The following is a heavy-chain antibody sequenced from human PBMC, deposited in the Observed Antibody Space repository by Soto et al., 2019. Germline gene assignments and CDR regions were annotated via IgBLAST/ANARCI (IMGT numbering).Heavy chain of an antibody. V-gene: IGHV1-2*02. CDR1: GYTLTDNY. Sequence: QVQLVQSGAEVKRPGASVKVSCKASGYTLTDNYMHWVREAPGQGLEWMGWINPSGGTNYAQKFQGRVTMTRDTSISTAYMELSRLRSDDTAVYYCARSLTTLTTLLDYWGQGTLVTVSS. CDR2: INPSGGT. J-gene: IGHJ4*02. D-gene: IGHD4-17*01. CDR3: ARSLTTLTTLLDY.